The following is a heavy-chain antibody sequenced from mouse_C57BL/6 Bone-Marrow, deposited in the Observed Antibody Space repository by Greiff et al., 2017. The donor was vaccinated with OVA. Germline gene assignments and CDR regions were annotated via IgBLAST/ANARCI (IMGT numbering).Heavy chain of an antibody. J-gene: IGHJ4*01. CDR1: GYSITSGYY. CDR2: ISYDGSN. Sequence: VQLKESGPGLVKPSQSLSLTCSVTGYSITSGYYWNWIRQFPGDKLEWMGYISYDGSNNYNPSLKNRISITRDTSKNQFFLKLNSVTTEDTATYYCARVATVVATPNYYAMDYWGQGTSVTVSS. CDR3: ARVATVVATPNYYAMDY. D-gene: IGHD1-1*01. V-gene: IGHV3-6*01.